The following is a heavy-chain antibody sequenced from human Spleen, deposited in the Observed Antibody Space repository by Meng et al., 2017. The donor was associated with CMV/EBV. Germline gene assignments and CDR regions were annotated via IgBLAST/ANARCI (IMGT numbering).Heavy chain of an antibody. V-gene: IGHV3-30*02. CDR2: IRYDVSNK. Sequence: GGSLRLSCTTSGFTFSSYGMHWVRQVPGKGLEWVAFIRYDVSNKYYIDSVKGRFTISRDNSKNTLYLQMNSLRAEDTAVYYCARDSGVCSSTSCYRNDYWGQGTLVTVSS. D-gene: IGHD2-2*02. CDR3: ARDSGVCSSTSCYRNDY. J-gene: IGHJ4*02. CDR1: GFTFSSYG.